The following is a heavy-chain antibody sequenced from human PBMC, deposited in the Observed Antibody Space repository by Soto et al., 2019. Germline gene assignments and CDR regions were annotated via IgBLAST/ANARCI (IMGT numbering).Heavy chain of an antibody. CDR1: GGSISRSTYY. D-gene: IGHD2-2*02. CDR2: IYYSGST. V-gene: IGHV4-39*01. Sequence: SETLSLTCTVSGGSISRSTYYWGWIRQPPGKGLEWTGSIYYSGSTYYRPSLKSRVTISVDTSKNQFSLKLSSVTAADTAVYYCARQVPAAIRLGWFDPWGQGTLVTVSS. J-gene: IGHJ5*02. CDR3: ARQVPAAIRLGWFDP.